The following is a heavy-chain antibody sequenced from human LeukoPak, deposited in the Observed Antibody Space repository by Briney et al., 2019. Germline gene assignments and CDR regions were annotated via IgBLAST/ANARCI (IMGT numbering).Heavy chain of an antibody. CDR2: ISWNSGSI. J-gene: IGHJ5*02. CDR1: GFTFDDYA. D-gene: IGHD1-26*01. CDR3: ANFQTVGVKPFEH. Sequence: GGSLRLSCAASGFTFDDYAMHWVRQAPGKGLEWVSGISWNSGSIGYADSVKGRFTISRDNAKNSLYLQMESLRVEDTAVYYCANFQTVGVKPFEHWGQGTLVTVSS. V-gene: IGHV3-9*01.